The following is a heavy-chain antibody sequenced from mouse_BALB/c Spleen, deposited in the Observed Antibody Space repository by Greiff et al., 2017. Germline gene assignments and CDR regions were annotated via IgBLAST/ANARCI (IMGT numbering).Heavy chain of an antibody. CDR1: GFSLTSYG. V-gene: IGHV2-4-1*01. Sequence: VKLVESGPGLVQPSQSLSITCTVSGFSLTSYGVHWVRQSPGKGLEWLGVIWSGGSTDYNAAFISRLSISKDNSKSQVFFKMNSLQADDTAIYYCARKKGIYYGNYDAMDYWGQGTSVTVSS. D-gene: IGHD2-1*01. J-gene: IGHJ4*01. CDR2: IWSGGST. CDR3: ARKKGIYYGNYDAMDY.